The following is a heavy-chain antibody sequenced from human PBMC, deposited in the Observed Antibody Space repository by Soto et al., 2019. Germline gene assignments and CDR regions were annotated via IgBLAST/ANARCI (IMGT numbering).Heavy chain of an antibody. V-gene: IGHV3-33*01. CDR2: IWYDGSNK. Sequence: QVQLVESGGGVVQPGRSLRLSCAASGFTFSSYGMHWVHQAPGKGLEWVAVIWYDGSNKYYADSVKGRFTISRDNSKNTLYLQMNSLRAEDTAVYYCARGSEGYYYYYGMDVWGQGTTVTVSS. J-gene: IGHJ6*02. CDR3: ARGSEGYYYYYGMDV. CDR1: GFTFSSYG.